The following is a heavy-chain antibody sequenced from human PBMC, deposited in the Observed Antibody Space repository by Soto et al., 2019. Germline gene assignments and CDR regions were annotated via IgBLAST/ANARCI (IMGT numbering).Heavy chain of an antibody. V-gene: IGHV1-8*01. Sequence: QVQLVQSGAEVKKPGASVKVSCKASGYTFTSYDINWVRQATGQGLEWMGWMNPNSGNTGYAQKFQGRGTMTRNTAITTASTELSSRSSEATAVSYYARARNGSGDRHWGQGTLVTVSS. D-gene: IGHD4-17*01. CDR3: ARARNGSGDRH. J-gene: IGHJ4*02. CDR1: GYTFTSYD. CDR2: MNPNSGNT.